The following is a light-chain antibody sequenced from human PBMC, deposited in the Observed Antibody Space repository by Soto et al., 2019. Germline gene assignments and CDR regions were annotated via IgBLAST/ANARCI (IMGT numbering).Light chain of an antibody. CDR1: RSDIGGYDY. CDR3: SSYAGSNNLV. Sequence: QSALTQPPSASGSPGQSVTISCTGTRSDIGGYDYVSWYQQHPGKAPKLIIYEVNKRPSGVPDRFSGSKSGNTASLTVSGLQAEDEADYYCSSYAGSNNLVFAGGTKLTVL. CDR2: EVN. V-gene: IGLV2-8*01. J-gene: IGLJ3*02.